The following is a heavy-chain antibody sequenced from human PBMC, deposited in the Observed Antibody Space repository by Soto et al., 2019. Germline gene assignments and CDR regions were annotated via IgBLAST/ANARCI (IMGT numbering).Heavy chain of an antibody. CDR3: TKGRGFLSSVIMPDPFAV. Sequence: PGGSLRLSCEASGFDLNSYAMGWVRQAPGKGLMWVAGITGSGGSIHYANSLQGRFTISRDNSKKMVFLQMTSVRGDDTGTYYCTKGRGFLSSVIMPDPFAVWGQGTVVTVS. CDR2: ITGSGGSI. CDR1: GFDLNSYA. D-gene: IGHD2-21*01. J-gene: IGHJ3*01. V-gene: IGHV3-23*01.